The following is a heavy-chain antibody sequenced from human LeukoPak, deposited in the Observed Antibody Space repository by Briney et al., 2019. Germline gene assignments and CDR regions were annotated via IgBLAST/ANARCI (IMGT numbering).Heavy chain of an antibody. CDR1: GGSINSGGYS. V-gene: IGHV4-30-2*01. CDR3: ATHGGTVGYFDY. D-gene: IGHD1-1*01. Sequence: SQTLSLTCAVSGGSINSGGYSWSWIRQPPGKGLQWIGYIYQSGSAYYNPSLESRLTISLDRAKSQFSLKLTSVTAADTAVYYCATHGGTVGYFDYWGQGILVTVSS. J-gene: IGHJ4*02. CDR2: IYQSGSA.